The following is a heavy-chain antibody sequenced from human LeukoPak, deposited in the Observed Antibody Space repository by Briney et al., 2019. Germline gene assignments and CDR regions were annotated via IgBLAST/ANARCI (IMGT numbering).Heavy chain of an antibody. CDR1: GYTFTGYY. Sequence: GASVKVSCKASGYTFTGYYMHWVRQAPGQGLEWMGRINPNSGGTNYAQKFQGRVTMTRDTSISTAYMELSRLRSDDTAVYYCAREKVRQSGMDVWGQGTTVTVS. J-gene: IGHJ6*02. D-gene: IGHD2-2*01. CDR2: INPNSGGT. V-gene: IGHV1-2*06. CDR3: AREKVRQSGMDV.